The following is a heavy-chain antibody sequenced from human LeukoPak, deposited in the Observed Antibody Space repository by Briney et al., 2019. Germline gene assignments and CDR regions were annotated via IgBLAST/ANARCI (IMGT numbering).Heavy chain of an antibody. CDR1: GYIFIGHY. V-gene: IGHV1-2*02. J-gene: IGHJ4*02. D-gene: IGHD3-10*01. CDR2: LNPHTGGT. CDR3: ARPLEYGSSLD. Sequence: ASVKVSCKASGYIFIGHYIHWVRQAPGQGLEWMGWLNPHTGGTNYAQKFQGRVAMTRDTSITTAYMELSRLTSDDTAVYFCARPLEYGSSLDWGQGTQVTVSS.